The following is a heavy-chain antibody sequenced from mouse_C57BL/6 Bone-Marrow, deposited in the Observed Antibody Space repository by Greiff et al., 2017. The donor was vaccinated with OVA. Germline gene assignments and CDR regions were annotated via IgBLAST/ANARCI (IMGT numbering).Heavy chain of an antibody. CDR1: GFTFSSYT. J-gene: IGHJ1*03. Sequence: EVQGVESGGGLVKPGGSLKLSCAASGFTFSSYTMSWVRQTPEKRLEWVATISGGGGNTYYPDSVKGRFTISRDNAKNTLYLQMSSLRSEDTDLYYCARPTTVVAHWYFDVWGTGTTVTVSS. V-gene: IGHV5-9*01. CDR2: ISGGGGNT. D-gene: IGHD1-1*01. CDR3: ARPTTVVAHWYFDV.